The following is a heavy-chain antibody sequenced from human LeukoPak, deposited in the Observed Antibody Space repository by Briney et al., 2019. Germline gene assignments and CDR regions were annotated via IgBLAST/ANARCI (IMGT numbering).Heavy chain of an antibody. CDR2: IYYSGST. J-gene: IGHJ5*02. CDR3: ARHEYSGSYYGLSWFDP. Sequence: PSETLSLTCTVSGGSISSSGYYWGWIRQPPWKGLEWIASIYYSGSTYYNPSLKSRVTISVDTSKNQLSLKLSSLTAADTAVYYCARHEYSGSYYGLSWFDPWGQGTLVTVSS. V-gene: IGHV4-39*01. CDR1: GGSISSSGYY. D-gene: IGHD1-26*01.